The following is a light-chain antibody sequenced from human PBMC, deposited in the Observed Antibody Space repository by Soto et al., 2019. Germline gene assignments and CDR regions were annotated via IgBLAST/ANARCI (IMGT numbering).Light chain of an antibody. Sequence: DIQMNQSLSTLSASVGDRVTITCRASQSISSWLAWYQQKPGKAPKLLIYDASSLESGVPSRFSGSGSGTEFTLTISSLQPDDFATYYCQQYNSSWTFGQGTNVDI. CDR2: DAS. CDR3: QQYNSSWT. V-gene: IGKV1-5*01. J-gene: IGKJ1*01. CDR1: QSISSW.